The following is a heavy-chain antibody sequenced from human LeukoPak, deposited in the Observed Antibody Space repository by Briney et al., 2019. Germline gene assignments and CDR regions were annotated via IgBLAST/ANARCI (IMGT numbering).Heavy chain of an antibody. D-gene: IGHD6-19*01. CDR1: GFTVSSYA. CDR2: ISGSGGST. J-gene: IGHJ4*02. CDR3: AKDPGYSSGWYSDY. Sequence: QAGGSLRLSCAASGFTVSSYAMSWVRQAPGKWLEWVSAISGSGGSTYYADSVKGRFSISRDNSKNTLYLQMNSLRAEDTAVYYCAKDPGYSSGWYSDYWGQGTLVTVSS. V-gene: IGHV3-23*01.